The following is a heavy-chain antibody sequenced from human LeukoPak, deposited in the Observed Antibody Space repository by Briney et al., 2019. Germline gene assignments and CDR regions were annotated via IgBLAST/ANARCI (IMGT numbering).Heavy chain of an antibody. J-gene: IGHJ4*02. CDR2: IYYSGNT. D-gene: IGHD6-19*01. CDR1: GASISGGTYY. CDR3: ARARGAVAGTSFDY. Sequence: SETLSLTCTVSGASISGGTYYGRGIRQPPGKGLEGSGYIYYSGNTNYNPSLKSRVTISVDTSKNQFSLKLTSVTAADTAVYYCARARGAVAGTSFDYWGQGTLVTVSS. V-gene: IGHV4-61*01.